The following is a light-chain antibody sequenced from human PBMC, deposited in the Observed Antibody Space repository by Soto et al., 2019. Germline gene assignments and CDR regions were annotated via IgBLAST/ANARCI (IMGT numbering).Light chain of an antibody. Sequence: SVLAQPPSASGSPGQSVTISCSGTKNDIGVYDFVSWYQHHPGKAPRLIIYEVVQRPSGVPDRFSGSKSGNTASLTISGLQTEDEADYYCCSYARTYRLMMFGEGTKVTVL. V-gene: IGLV2-8*01. J-gene: IGLJ3*02. CDR3: CSYARTYRLMM. CDR2: EVV. CDR1: KNDIGVYDF.